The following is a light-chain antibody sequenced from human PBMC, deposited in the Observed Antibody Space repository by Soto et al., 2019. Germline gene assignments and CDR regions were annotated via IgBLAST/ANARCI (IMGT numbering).Light chain of an antibody. V-gene: IGLV3-21*04. CDR2: YDS. J-gene: IGLJ1*01. Sequence: SYALTQPPSVSVAPGKTARITWGGNNIGSKSVHWYQQKPGQAPVLVIYYDSDRPSGIPERFSGSNSGNTATLTISRVEAGDEADYYCQVWDSSSDHPHYVFGTGTKLTVL. CDR3: QVWDSSSDHPHYV. CDR1: NIGSKS.